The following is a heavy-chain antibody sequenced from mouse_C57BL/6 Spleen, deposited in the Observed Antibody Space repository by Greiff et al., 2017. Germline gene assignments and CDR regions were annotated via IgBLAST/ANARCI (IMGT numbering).Heavy chain of an antibody. CDR1: GYTFTSYW. J-gene: IGHJ1*03. V-gene: IGHV1-52*01. CDR2: IDPSDSET. Sequence: VQLQQSGAELVRPGSSVKLSCKASGYTFTSYWMHWVKQRPIQGLEWIGNIDPSDSETHYNQKFKDKATLTVDKSSSTAYMQLSSLTSEDSAVYYCARPRNYYGSSYDWYFDVWGTGTTVTVSS. D-gene: IGHD1-1*01. CDR3: ARPRNYYGSSYDWYFDV.